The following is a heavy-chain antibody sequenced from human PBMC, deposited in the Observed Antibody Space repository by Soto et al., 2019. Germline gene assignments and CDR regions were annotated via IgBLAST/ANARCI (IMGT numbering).Heavy chain of an antibody. D-gene: IGHD2-21*01. Sequence: QVQLVQSGAEVKKPGASVKISCKASGYTFSHYYIHWVRQAPGQGLEWMAIINHNGGSTNYAQKFQGRVTVTSDTSTTTFSMELNSLESDDTAVYFCARSLLQGDFWGQGTLVTVSS. CDR1: GYTFSHYY. CDR2: INHNGGST. J-gene: IGHJ4*02. CDR3: ARSLLQGDF. V-gene: IGHV1-46*01.